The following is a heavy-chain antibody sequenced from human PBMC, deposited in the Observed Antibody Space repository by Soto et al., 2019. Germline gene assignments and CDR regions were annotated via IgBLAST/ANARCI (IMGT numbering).Heavy chain of an antibody. V-gene: IGHV1-2*04. Sequence: ASVKVSCKASGYTFTGYYMHWVRQAPGQGLEWMGWINPNSGGTNYAQKFQGWVTMTRDTSISTAYMELSRLRSDDTAVYYCARILKDLYCGGTPDYWGQGPLLTVSS. CDR2: INPNSGGT. CDR3: ARILKDLYCGGTPDY. CDR1: GYTFTGYY. J-gene: IGHJ4*02. D-gene: IGHD2-15*01.